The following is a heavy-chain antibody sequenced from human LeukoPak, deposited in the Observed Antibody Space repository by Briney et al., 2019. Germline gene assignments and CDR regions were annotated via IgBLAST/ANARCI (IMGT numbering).Heavy chain of an antibody. D-gene: IGHD3-10*01. J-gene: IGHJ5*02. CDR1: GYTFTSYY. CDR3: ARDKGDRRYYYGSGSPWFDP. CDR2: INPSGGST. Sequence: GASVKVSCKASGYTFTSYYMHWVRQAPGQGLEWMGIINPSGGSTSYAQKFQGRVTMTRDTSTSTVYMELSSLRSEDTAVYYCARDKGDRRYYYGSGSPWFDPWGQGTLVTVSS. V-gene: IGHV1-46*01.